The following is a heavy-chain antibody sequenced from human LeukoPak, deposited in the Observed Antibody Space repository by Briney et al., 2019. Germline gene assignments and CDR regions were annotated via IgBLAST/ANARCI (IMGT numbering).Heavy chain of an antibody. V-gene: IGHV6-1*01. CDR1: GDSVSNNTTA. Sequence: SQTLSLTCAISGDSVSNNTTAWDWIRQSPSRGLEWLGRTYYRSKWDNDYAVSVKSRVTISPDTSKNQFSLQLNSVTPEDTAVYYCARGVLGFDYWGQGTLVTVSS. J-gene: IGHJ4*02. CDR2: TYYRSKWDN. D-gene: IGHD6-13*01. CDR3: ARGVLGFDY.